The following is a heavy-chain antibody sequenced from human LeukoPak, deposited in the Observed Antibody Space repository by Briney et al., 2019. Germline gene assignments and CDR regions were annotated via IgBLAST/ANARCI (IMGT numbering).Heavy chain of an antibody. D-gene: IGHD2-2*01. V-gene: IGHV4-31*03. CDR3: ARVFRTRYCSSTSCLEDYYYYMDV. CDR1: GGSISSGSYY. Sequence: SETLSLTCTVSGGSISSGSYYWSWIRQHPGKGLEWIGYIYYSGSTYYNPSLKSRVTISVDTSKNQFSLKLSSVTAADTAVYYCARVFRTRYCSSTSCLEDYYYYMDVWGKGTTVTVSS. CDR2: IYYSGST. J-gene: IGHJ6*03.